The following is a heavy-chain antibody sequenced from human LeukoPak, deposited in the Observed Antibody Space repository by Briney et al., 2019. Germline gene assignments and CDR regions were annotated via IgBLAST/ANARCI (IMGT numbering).Heavy chain of an antibody. CDR1: GYTLTELS. CDR3: ARDNGHKSVDY. J-gene: IGHJ4*02. V-gene: IGHV1-24*01. D-gene: IGHD2-21*01. CDR2: FDPEDGET. Sequence: ASVKVSCKVSGYTLTELSMHWVRQAPGKGLEWMGGFDPEDGETIYAQKFQGRVTMTTDTSTSTLYMEVRSLRSGDTAVYYCARDNGHKSVDYWGQGTQVTVSS.